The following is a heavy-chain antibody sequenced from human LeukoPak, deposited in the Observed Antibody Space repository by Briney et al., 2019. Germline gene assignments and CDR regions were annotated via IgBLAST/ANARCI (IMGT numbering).Heavy chain of an antibody. CDR2: ISSSSSYI. J-gene: IGHJ6*03. V-gene: IGHV3-21*01. CDR1: GFTFSSYS. CDR3: ARDERSTIFGVVFYYMDV. Sequence: GGSLRLSCAASGFTFSSYSMNWVRQAPGKGLEWVSSISSSSSYIYYADPVKGRFTISRDNAKNSLYLQMNSLRAEDTAVYYCARDERSTIFGVVFYYMDVWGKGTTVTVSS. D-gene: IGHD3-3*01.